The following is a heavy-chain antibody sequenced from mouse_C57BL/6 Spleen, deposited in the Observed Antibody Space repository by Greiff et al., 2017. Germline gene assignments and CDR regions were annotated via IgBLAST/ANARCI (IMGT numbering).Heavy chain of an antibody. CDR1: GYTFTEYT. CDR2: FYPGSGSI. Sequence: QVHVKQSGAELVKPGASVKLSCKASGYTFTEYTIHWVKQRSGQGLEWIGWFYPGSGSIKYNEKFKDKATLTADKSSSTVYMELSRLTSEDSAVYFCARHEEGYDGYYGWYFDVWGTGTTVTVSS. CDR3: ARHEEGYDGYYGWYFDV. J-gene: IGHJ1*03. D-gene: IGHD2-3*01. V-gene: IGHV1-62-2*01.